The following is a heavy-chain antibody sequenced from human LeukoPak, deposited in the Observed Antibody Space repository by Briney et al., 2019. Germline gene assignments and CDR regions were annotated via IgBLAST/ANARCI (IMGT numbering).Heavy chain of an antibody. V-gene: IGHV1-8*02. D-gene: IGHD3-10*01. CDR2: MNPNSGNT. Sequence: ASLKVSCKASGYTFTSYDINWVRHTTGQAHESIGWMNPNSGNTGYAQKFQGRVTMTRDTSTSTVYMELSSLRSEDTAVYYCARDSGYYGSGASDYWGQGTLVTVSS. J-gene: IGHJ4*02. CDR3: ARDSGYYGSGASDY. CDR1: GYTFTSYD.